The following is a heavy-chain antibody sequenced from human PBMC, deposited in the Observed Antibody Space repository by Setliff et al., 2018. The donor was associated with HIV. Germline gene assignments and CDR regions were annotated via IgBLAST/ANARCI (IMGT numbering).Heavy chain of an antibody. CDR3: ARGPYCGGDCYSSYYYGMDV. V-gene: IGHV4-38-2*01. CDR1: GYSISSGYY. J-gene: IGHJ6*02. CDR2: IFHSGST. D-gene: IGHD2-21*02. Sequence: SETLSLTCAVSGYSISSGYYWGWIRQPPGKGLEWIGSIFHSGSTYYNPSLQSRVTISLHTSKNQFSLKMSSVTAADTAVYYCARGPYCGGDCYSSYYYGMDVWGQGTTVTVSS.